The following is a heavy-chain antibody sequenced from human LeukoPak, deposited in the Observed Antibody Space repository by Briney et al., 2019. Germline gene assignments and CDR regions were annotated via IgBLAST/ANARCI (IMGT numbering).Heavy chain of an antibody. V-gene: IGHV1-2*06. CDR1: GYTFTGYY. CDR2: INPSSGGT. D-gene: IGHD2-15*01. CDR3: ARGDVVVVASTQFDY. J-gene: IGHJ4*02. Sequence: ASVKVSCKASGYTFTGYYMHWVRQAPGQGLEWMGRINPSSGGTNYAKKFQGRVTMTRDTSISTAYMELSRLRSDDTAVYYCARGDVVVVASTQFDYWGQGTLVTVSS.